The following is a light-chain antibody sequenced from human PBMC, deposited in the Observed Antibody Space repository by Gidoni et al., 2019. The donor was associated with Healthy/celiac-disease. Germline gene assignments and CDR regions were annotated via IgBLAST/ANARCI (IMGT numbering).Light chain of an antibody. V-gene: IGKV1-5*03. CDR1: QSISSG. Sequence: DIQLTQSPSTLSASVGDRVTLTCRASQSISSGLAWYQQKPGKAPKLLSYKASSLESGVPSRFSGSGSGTEFTLTISSLQPDDFATYYCQQYNSYLLTFGGGTKVEIK. CDR2: KAS. CDR3: QQYNSYLLT. J-gene: IGKJ4*01.